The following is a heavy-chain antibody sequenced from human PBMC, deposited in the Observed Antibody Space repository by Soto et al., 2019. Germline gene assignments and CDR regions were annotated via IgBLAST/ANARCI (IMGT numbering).Heavy chain of an antibody. CDR1: GGTFSSLD. Sequence: QVQLVQSGAEVKKPGSSVKVSCKASGGTFSSLDINWVRQAPGQGLEWMGGIIPISETTNYAQIFQGRVSIVADISTSTAYMELSRLRSEATAVYYCARALLSHSYDSGGYDSYFHAMDVWGQGTPVTVSS. D-gene: IGHD3-22*01. CDR3: ARALLSHSYDSGGYDSYFHAMDV. J-gene: IGHJ6*02. CDR2: IIPISETT. V-gene: IGHV1-69*06.